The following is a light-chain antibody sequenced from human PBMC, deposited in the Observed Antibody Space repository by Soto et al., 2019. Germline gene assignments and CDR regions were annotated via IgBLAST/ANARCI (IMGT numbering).Light chain of an antibody. Sequence: QSALTQPPSVSGAPGQRVTISCAGSSSNIGAGFDVHWYQQLPGAAPKLLIYGNTNRPSDVPDRFSGSKSATSASLAITGLQAEDEALYYCQSFDSSLSGSWVFGGGTKLTVL. CDR1: SSNIGAGFD. CDR3: QSFDSSLSGSWV. CDR2: GNT. V-gene: IGLV1-40*01. J-gene: IGLJ3*02.